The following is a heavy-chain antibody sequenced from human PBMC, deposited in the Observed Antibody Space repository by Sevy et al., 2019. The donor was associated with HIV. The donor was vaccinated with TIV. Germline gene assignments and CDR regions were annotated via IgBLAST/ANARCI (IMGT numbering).Heavy chain of an antibody. CDR3: AKDYRIYSSRTSCLFDY. CDR1: GFTFSNYG. J-gene: IGHJ4*02. D-gene: IGHD2-2*01. CDR2: IRYDGSNS. Sequence: GGSLRLSCAASGFTFSNYGMHWARQAPGKGLEWVAFIRYDGSNSYSADSVKGRFTISRDNSKNTLYLQINSLRAEDTAVYYCAKDYRIYSSRTSCLFDYWGQGTLVTVS. V-gene: IGHV3-30*02.